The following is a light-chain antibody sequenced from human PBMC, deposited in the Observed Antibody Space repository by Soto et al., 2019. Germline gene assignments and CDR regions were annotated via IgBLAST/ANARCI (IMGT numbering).Light chain of an antibody. CDR1: QSLLHSNGYNY. J-gene: IGKJ2*02. V-gene: IGKV2-28*01. CDR2: LGS. CDR3: MQALQTPCS. Sequence: DLVMTQSPLSLPVTPGEPASISCRSSQSLLHSNGYNYLDWYLQKPGQSPQLLIYLGSNRASGVPDRFSGSGSGRDFTLKISRVEAEDVGVYYCMQALQTPCSFGQGTKLEIK.